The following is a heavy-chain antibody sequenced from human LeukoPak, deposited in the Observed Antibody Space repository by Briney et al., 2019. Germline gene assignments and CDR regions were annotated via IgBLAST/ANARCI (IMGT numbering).Heavy chain of an antibody. CDR2: IKSKTDGGTT. J-gene: IGHJ4*02. CDR1: GFTVSSNY. D-gene: IGHD3-22*01. CDR3: STTYYYDGSEGY. V-gene: IGHV3-15*01. Sequence: GGSLRLSCATSGFTVSSNYMSWVRQAPGKGLEWVGRIKSKTDGGTTDYAAPVKGRFTISRDDSKNTLYLQMNSLKTEDTAVYYCSTTYYYDGSEGYWGQGTLVTVSS.